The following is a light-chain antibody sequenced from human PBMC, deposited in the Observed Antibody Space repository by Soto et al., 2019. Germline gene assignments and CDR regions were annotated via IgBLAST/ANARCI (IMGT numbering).Light chain of an antibody. Sequence: DIQMTQSHSILSASLGDRVAITGLAHMTGRKFLNWYQQKPGQVPALLIYRTSTRYSGVPARFSGSGSGTEFTLAINGLQPEDVGTYYCQQTYTLPRTFAQGTRVDFK. CDR1: MTGRKF. V-gene: IGKV1-39*01. CDR3: QQTYTLPRT. CDR2: RTS. J-gene: IGKJ1*01.